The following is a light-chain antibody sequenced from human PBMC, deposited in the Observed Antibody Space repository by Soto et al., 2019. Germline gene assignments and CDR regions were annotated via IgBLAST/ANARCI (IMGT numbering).Light chain of an antibody. J-gene: IGLJ3*02. CDR3: AAWDDSLNGWV. CDR2: TNT. V-gene: IGLV1-44*01. Sequence: QSVLTQPPSASGTPGQRVTISCSGSSSNIGSNAVAWYQQLPETAPKLLIYTNTQRPSGVPDRFSGSRSGTSASLAISGLQSEDEADYYCAAWDDSLNGWVFGGGTQLTVL. CDR1: SSNIGSNA.